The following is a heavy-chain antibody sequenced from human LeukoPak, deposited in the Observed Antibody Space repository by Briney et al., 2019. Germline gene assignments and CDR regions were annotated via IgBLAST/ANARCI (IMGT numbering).Heavy chain of an antibody. CDR3: ATATGLGYYYGMDV. V-gene: IGHV3-30*03. Sequence: PTGRSLRLSCAASRFNFSSSGMHWVRQAPGKGLEWVAVISYDGSNKYYADSVKGRFTISRDNSKNTLYLQMNSLRAEDTAVYYCATATGLGYYYGMDVWGQGTTVTVSS. CDR1: RFNFSSSG. CDR2: ISYDGSNK. J-gene: IGHJ6*02. D-gene: IGHD1-14*01.